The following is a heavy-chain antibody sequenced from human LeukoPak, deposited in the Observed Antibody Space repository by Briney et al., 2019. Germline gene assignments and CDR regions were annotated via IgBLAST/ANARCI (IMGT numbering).Heavy chain of an antibody. CDR3: ARAVWAARPERHFDY. V-gene: IGHV4-34*01. J-gene: IGHJ4*02. CDR1: GGSFSGYY. Sequence: SETLSLTCAVYGGSFSGYYWSWIRQPPGKELEWIGEINHSGSTNYNPSLKSRVTISVDTSKNQFSLKLSSVTAADTAVYYCARAVWAARPERHFDYWGQGTLVTVSS. D-gene: IGHD6-6*01. CDR2: INHSGST.